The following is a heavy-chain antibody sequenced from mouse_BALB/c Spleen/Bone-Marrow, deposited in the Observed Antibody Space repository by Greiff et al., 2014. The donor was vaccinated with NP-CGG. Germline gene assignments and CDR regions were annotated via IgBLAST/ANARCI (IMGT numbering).Heavy chain of an antibody. CDR2: IDPAIFT. Sequence: VQLQQSGAELVKPGASVKLSCTASGFNIKDTYLYWVKQRPEQGLDWIGRIDPAIFTKYDPKFQGKATITADTSSNTAYLHLSSLTSEDTAVYYCASYRYGWYFDDWGAGTTVTVSS. D-gene: IGHD2-14*01. J-gene: IGHJ1*01. CDR1: GFNIKDTY. V-gene: IGHV14-3*02. CDR3: ASYRYGWYFDD.